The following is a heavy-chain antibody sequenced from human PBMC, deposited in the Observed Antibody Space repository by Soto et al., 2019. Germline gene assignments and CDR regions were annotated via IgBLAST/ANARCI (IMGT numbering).Heavy chain of an antibody. Sequence: QVHLVQSGTQVKKPGSSVRVSCRASGGSVSDYAINWVRQAPGQGLECVGGIVPLFERTEYAQSLQGRVTITTDKCKTIFYMELNSLTYEDTAVYYCARPGIDKSGYFSTHNYGMDLWGPGTTVTVSS. D-gene: IGHD3-3*01. CDR1: GGSVSDYA. V-gene: IGHV1-69*06. CDR3: ARPGIDKSGYFSTHNYGMDL. CDR2: IVPLFERT. J-gene: IGHJ6*02.